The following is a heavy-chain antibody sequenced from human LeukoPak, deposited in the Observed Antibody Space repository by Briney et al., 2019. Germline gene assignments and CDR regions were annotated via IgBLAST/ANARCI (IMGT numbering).Heavy chain of an antibody. Sequence: PSETLSLTCTVSGGSISSYDWSWIRQPPEKGLEWIGNIYYSGNSNYNPSLKSRVTISVDTSKNQFSLKLSSVTAADTAVYYCARAFRARYFDLWGRGTLVTVSS. CDR3: ARAFRARYFDL. J-gene: IGHJ2*01. CDR1: GGSISSYD. CDR2: IYYSGNS. D-gene: IGHD2/OR15-2a*01. V-gene: IGHV4-59*08.